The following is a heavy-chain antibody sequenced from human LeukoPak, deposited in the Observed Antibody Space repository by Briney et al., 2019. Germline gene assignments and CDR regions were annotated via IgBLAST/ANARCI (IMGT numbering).Heavy chain of an antibody. CDR2: INPNSGGT. CDR1: GYTFTGYY. Sequence: GASVKVSCKASGYTFTGYYMHWVRQAPGQGLEWMGWINPNSGGTNYAQKFQGRVTMTRDTSISTAYMELSRLRSEDTAVYYCARDRYCSGGSCSFDDWYFDLWGRGTLVTVSS. D-gene: IGHD2-15*01. V-gene: IGHV1-2*02. J-gene: IGHJ2*01. CDR3: ARDRYCSGGSCSFDDWYFDL.